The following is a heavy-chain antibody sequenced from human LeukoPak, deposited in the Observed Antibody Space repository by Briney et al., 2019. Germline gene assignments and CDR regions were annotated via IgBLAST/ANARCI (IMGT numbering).Heavy chain of an antibody. CDR3: AKADYDILTGYYGPFDY. Sequence: SGGSLRLSCAASGFTFSSYAMSWVRQAPGKGLEWVSAISGSGGSTYYADSVKGRFTISRDNSKNTLYLQMNSLRAEDTAVYYCAKADYDILTGYYGPFDYWGQGTLVTVSS. CDR1: GFTFSSYA. D-gene: IGHD3-9*01. V-gene: IGHV3-23*01. CDR2: ISGSGGST. J-gene: IGHJ4*02.